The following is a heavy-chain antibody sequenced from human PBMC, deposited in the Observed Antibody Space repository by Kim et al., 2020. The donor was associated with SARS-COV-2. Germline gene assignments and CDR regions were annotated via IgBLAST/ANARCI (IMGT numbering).Heavy chain of an antibody. CDR1: GFTFSSYA. CDR2: ISYDGSNK. V-gene: IGHV3-30*04. Sequence: GGSLRLSCAASGFTFSSYAMHWVRQAPGKGLEWVAVISYDGSNKYYADSVKGRFTISRDNSKNTLYLQMNSLRAEDTAVYYCARGVAGVVAATEFDYWG. J-gene: IGHJ4*01. CDR3: ARGVAGVVAATEFDY. D-gene: IGHD2-15*01.